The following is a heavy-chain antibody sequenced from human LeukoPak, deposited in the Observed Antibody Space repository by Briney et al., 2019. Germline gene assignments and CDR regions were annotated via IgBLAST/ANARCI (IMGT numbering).Heavy chain of an antibody. D-gene: IGHD1-26*01. CDR1: GFTFADYA. J-gene: IGHJ3*02. Sequence: PGRSLRLSCAASGFTFADYAIHWVRQAPEKGLEWVSGISWNSGSIGYADSVKGRFTISRDNSKNTLYLQMDSLRAEDTAVYYCARDPIPGSGYSGSSNGAFDIWGQGTMVTVSS. V-gene: IGHV3-9*01. CDR3: ARDPIPGSGYSGSSNGAFDI. CDR2: ISWNSGSI.